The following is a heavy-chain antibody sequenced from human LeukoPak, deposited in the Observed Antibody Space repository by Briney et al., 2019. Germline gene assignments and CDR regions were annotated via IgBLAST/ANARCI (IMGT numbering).Heavy chain of an antibody. D-gene: IGHD3-22*01. J-gene: IGHJ4*02. CDR1: GFTFSSYA. CDR3: AKRGYDRGGYYGYFDY. V-gene: IGHV3-23*01. Sequence: GGSLRLSCAASGFTFSSYAMSWVRQAPGMGLEWVSVISGSGGSTYYADSVEGRFTISRDNSKNTLFLQMNSVRAEDTAVYYCAKRGYDRGGYYGYFDYWGQGTLVTVSS. CDR2: ISGSGGST.